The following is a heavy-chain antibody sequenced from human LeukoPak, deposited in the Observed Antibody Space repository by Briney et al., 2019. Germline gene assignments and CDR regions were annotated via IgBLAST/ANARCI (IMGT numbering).Heavy chain of an antibody. V-gene: IGHV3-20*04. CDR1: GFTFDDYG. D-gene: IGHD1-26*01. CDR3: ARGVGGDSRFDP. CDR2: INWNGGST. Sequence: GGSLRLSCAASGFTFDDYGMSWVRQAPGKGLEWVSGINWNGGSTGYADSVRGRFTISRDNAKNTLYLQMNSLRAADTAVYYCARGVGGDSRFDPWGQGTLVTVSS. J-gene: IGHJ5*02.